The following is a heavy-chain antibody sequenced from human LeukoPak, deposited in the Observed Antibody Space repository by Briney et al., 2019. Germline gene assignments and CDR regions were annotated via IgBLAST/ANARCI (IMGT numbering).Heavy chain of an antibody. CDR2: INPNRGGT. D-gene: IGHD4-17*01. J-gene: IGHJ4*02. CDR1: GYTFTGYY. Sequence: ASVKVSCKASGYTFTGYYIHWVRPAPGQGLAGMGWINPNRGGTNYAQKFQGRVTMTRDTSINTVYMELSRLRSDDTAVYYCARVPSDGDHYDYWGQGTLVTVSS. CDR3: ARVPSDGDHYDY. V-gene: IGHV1-2*02.